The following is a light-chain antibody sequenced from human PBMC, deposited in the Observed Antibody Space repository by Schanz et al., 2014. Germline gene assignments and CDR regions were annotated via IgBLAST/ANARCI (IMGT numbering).Light chain of an antibody. J-gene: IGLJ3*02. Sequence: QSVLTQPPSASGPPGQTVTISCSGSSSDIGRNYVFWFQQLPGRAPKRLIYRDNQRSSGISDRLSASKSGTLASLAISGLRSEDEADYYCAAWDDTLNNWLFGGGTKLTVL. CDR2: RDN. CDR3: AAWDDTLNNWL. V-gene: IGLV1-47*01. CDR1: SSDIGRNY.